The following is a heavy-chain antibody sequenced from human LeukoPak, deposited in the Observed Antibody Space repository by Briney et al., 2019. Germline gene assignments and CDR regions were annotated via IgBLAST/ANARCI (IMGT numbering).Heavy chain of an antibody. Sequence: GGSLRLSCAASGFTFDDYAMHWVRQAPGKGLEWVSGISWNSGNIGYADSVKGRFTISRDNAKNSLYLQMNSLRAEDTALYYCAKVYSGSYYDAFDIWGQGTMVTVSS. J-gene: IGHJ3*02. CDR2: ISWNSGNI. CDR3: AKVYSGSYYDAFDI. V-gene: IGHV3-9*01. D-gene: IGHD1-26*01. CDR1: GFTFDDYA.